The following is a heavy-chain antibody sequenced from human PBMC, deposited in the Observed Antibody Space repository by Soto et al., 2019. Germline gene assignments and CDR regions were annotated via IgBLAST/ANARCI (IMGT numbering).Heavy chain of an antibody. Sequence: SETLSLTCVVSGGSISDSDWWSWVRQPPGKGLERIGEIFHSGSTNYNPSLKSRVTMSVDKSKNQFSLKLNSVTAADTAVYFCARDATSDSGGYYYVSWFDLWGQGTPVTVSS. J-gene: IGHJ5*02. CDR1: GGSISDSDW. CDR3: ARDATSDSGGYYYVSWFDL. CDR2: IFHSGST. D-gene: IGHD3-22*01. V-gene: IGHV4-4*02.